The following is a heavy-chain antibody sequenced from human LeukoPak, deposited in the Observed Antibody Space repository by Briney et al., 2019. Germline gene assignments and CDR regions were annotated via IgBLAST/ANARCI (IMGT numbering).Heavy chain of an antibody. D-gene: IGHD6-19*01. J-gene: IGHJ4*02. Sequence: ASVKVSCKASGYTFTGYYMHWVRQAPGQGLEWMGWINPNSGGTNYAQKFQGRVTMTRDTSISTAYMELCRLRSDDTAVYYCARDGGSSGWYSNYWGQGTLVTVSS. V-gene: IGHV1-2*02. CDR3: ARDGGSSGWYSNY. CDR1: GYTFTGYY. CDR2: INPNSGGT.